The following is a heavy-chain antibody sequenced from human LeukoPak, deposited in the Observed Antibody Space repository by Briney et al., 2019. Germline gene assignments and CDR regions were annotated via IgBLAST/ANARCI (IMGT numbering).Heavy chain of an antibody. Sequence: PGGSLRLSCAASGFSLIDYYMSWIRQAPGRGLEWISFISSTSGTIYYRDSVRGRFTISRDNAKNSLYLQMNSLRAEDTAVYYCARDQEGYDILTGYYNVRVFDYWGQGTLVTVSS. CDR2: ISSTSGTI. CDR1: GFSLIDYY. J-gene: IGHJ4*02. D-gene: IGHD3-9*01. V-gene: IGHV3-11*04. CDR3: ARDQEGYDILTGYYNVRVFDY.